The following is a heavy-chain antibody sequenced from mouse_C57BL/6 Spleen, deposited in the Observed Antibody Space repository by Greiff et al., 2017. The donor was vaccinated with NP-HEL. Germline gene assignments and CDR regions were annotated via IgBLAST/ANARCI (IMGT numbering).Heavy chain of an antibody. CDR2: ILPGSGST. D-gene: IGHD1-1*01. CDR1: GYTFTGYW. J-gene: IGHJ3*01. V-gene: IGHV1-9*01. Sequence: QVQLQQSGAELMKPGASVKLSCKATGYTFTGYWIEWVKQRPGHGLEWIGEILPGSGSTNYNEKFKGKATFTADTSSNTAYMQLSSLTTEDSAIYYCARRGGNYYGSSYDWFAYWGQGTLVTVSA. CDR3: ARRGGNYYGSSYDWFAY.